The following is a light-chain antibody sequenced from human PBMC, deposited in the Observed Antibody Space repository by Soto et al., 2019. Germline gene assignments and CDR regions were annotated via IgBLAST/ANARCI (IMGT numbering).Light chain of an antibody. J-gene: IGLJ2*01. CDR2: DVS. CDR3: SSFGGSSTR. V-gene: IGLV2-14*01. CDR1: SSDVGGSNY. Sequence: QSALTQPASVSGSPGQSITISCTGTSSDVGGSNYVSWYQQHPGEAPKLMIYDVSYRSSGISNRFSGSKSGNTASLTISRLQAEDEADYFCSSFGGSSTRFGGGTKLTVL.